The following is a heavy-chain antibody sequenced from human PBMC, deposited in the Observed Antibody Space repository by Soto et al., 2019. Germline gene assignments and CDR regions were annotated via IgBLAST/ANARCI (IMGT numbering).Heavy chain of an antibody. D-gene: IGHD5-18*01. Sequence: EVQLVESGGGLVEPGGSLRLSCVGSGFTFSSYWMHWVRQAPGKGPVWVSRIKAAGSASSYADFVKGRGFVSRDNVKTTLYLEMNRLSAEDTAVYYCATGGYSYGWGYWGQGTLVTVSS. J-gene: IGHJ4*02. CDR1: GFTFSSYW. V-gene: IGHV3-74*01. CDR2: IKAAGSAS. CDR3: ATGGYSYGWGY.